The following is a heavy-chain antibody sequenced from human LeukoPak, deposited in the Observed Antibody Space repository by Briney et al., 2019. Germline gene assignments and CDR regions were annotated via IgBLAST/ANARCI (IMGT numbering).Heavy chain of an antibody. D-gene: IGHD3-10*01. J-gene: IGHJ4*02. Sequence: GGSLRLSCAASGFIFDGYAMHWVRQAPGKGLEWVSLISGDGGSTYYADSVKGRFTISRDNSKNYLYLQMNSRRTEDTALYYCTNFGGRGTVYWGQGTLVTVSS. CDR1: GFIFDGYA. CDR2: ISGDGGST. CDR3: TNFGGRGTVY. V-gene: IGHV3-43*02.